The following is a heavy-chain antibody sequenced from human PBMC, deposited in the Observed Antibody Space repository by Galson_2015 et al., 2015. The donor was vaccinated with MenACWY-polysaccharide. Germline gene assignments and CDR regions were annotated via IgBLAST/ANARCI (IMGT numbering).Heavy chain of an antibody. V-gene: IGHV4-39*01. D-gene: IGHD3-22*01. CDR2: IYYTGST. J-gene: IGHJ3*02. CDR3: LYDSSGYNAFDI. Sequence: ETLSLTCTVSGGSISSRSYYWGWIRQPPGKGLEWIGSIYYTGSTYYNPSLKGRVTISVDTSKNQFSLKLSSVTAADTAVYYCLYDSSGYNAFDIWGQGTMVTVSS. CDR1: GGSISSRSYY.